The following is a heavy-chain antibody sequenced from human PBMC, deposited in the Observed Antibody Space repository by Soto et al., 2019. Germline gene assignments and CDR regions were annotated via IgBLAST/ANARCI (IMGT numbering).Heavy chain of an antibody. V-gene: IGHV3-30*18. D-gene: IGHD2-2*01. J-gene: IGHJ4*02. CDR2: ISYDGSNK. CDR3: AKVVVPAAMPAYVDY. Sequence: GGSLRLSCAASGFTFSSYGMHWVRQAPGKGLEWVAVISYDGSNKYYADSVKGRFTISRDNSKNTLYLQMNSLRAEDTAVYYCAKVVVPAAMPAYVDYWGQGTLVTVSS. CDR1: GFTFSSYG.